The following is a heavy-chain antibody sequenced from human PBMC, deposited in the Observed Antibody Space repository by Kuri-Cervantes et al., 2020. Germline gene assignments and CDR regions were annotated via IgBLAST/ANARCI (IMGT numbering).Heavy chain of an antibody. CDR3: ARGSDYDFWSGYYNGYYFDY. CDR1: GGSISGYF. J-gene: IGHJ4*02. Sequence: GSLRLSCTVSGGSISGYFWTWIRQPPGKGLEWIGHIYHTGSTNYNPSLKSRVTISVDTSKNQFSLKLSSVTAADTAVYYCARGSDYDFWSGYYNGYYFDYWGQGTLVTVSS. CDR2: IYHTGST. D-gene: IGHD3-3*01. V-gene: IGHV4-59*08.